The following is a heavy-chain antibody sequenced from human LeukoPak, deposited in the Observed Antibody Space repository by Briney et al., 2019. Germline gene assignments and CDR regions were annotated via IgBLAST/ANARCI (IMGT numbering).Heavy chain of an antibody. CDR3: ARTRADTTVTTFIHYYYMDV. D-gene: IGHD4-17*01. Sequence: SGPTLVNPTQTLTLTCTFSGFSLSTSGMCVSWIRQPPGKALEWLARIDWDDDKYYSTSLKTRLTISKDTSKNQVVLTMTNMDPVDTATYYCARTRADTTVTTFIHYYYMDVWGKGTTVTVSS. J-gene: IGHJ6*03. CDR1: GFSLSTSGMC. V-gene: IGHV2-70*11. CDR2: IDWDDDK.